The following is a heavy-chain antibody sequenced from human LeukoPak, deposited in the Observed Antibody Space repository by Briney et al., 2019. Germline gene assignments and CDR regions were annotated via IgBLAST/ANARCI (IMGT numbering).Heavy chain of an antibody. Sequence: ASVKVSCKASGYTFTSYGISWVRQAPGQGLEWMGWISAYNGNTNYAQKLQGRVTMTTDTSTSTAYMELRSLRSDDTAVYYCAREILYYGSGSYHSDYWGQGTLVTVSS. CDR2: ISAYNGNT. J-gene: IGHJ4*02. CDR1: GYTFTSYG. D-gene: IGHD3-10*01. CDR3: AREILYYGSGSYHSDY. V-gene: IGHV1-18*01.